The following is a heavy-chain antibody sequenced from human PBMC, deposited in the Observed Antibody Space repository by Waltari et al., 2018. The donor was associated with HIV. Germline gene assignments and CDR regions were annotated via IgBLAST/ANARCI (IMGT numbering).Heavy chain of an antibody. CDR1: GFTVSSHY. D-gene: IGHD2-21*02. Sequence: EVQLVESGGGLVQPGGSLRLSCAASGFTVSSHYMSWVRQAPGKGLEWVSVIYSGGSTYYADSVKDRFTISRDNSKNTLYLQMNSLRAEDTAVYYCASIAYCGGDCYPRGMDVWGQGTTVTVSS. J-gene: IGHJ6*02. CDR3: ASIAYCGGDCYPRGMDV. V-gene: IGHV3-66*01. CDR2: IYSGGST.